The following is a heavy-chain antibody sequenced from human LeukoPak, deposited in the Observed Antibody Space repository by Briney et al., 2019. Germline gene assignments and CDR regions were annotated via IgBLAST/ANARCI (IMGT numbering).Heavy chain of an antibody. D-gene: IGHD3-10*01. V-gene: IGHV4-59*01. J-gene: IGHJ6*02. CDR3: ARDKIYYGSGSYPIYYYGMDV. CDR2: IYYSGST. CDR1: GGSFSGYY. Sequence: SETLSLTCAVYGGSFSGYYWSWIRQPPGKGLEWIGYIYYSGSTNYNPSLKSRVTISVDTSKNQFSLKLSSVTAADTAVYYCARDKIYYGSGSYPIYYYGMDVWGQGTTVTVSS.